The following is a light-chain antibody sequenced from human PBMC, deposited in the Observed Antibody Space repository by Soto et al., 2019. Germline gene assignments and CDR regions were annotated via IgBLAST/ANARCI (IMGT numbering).Light chain of an antibody. V-gene: IGLV1-44*01. CDR1: SSNIGSNT. Sequence: QSVLTQAPSASGTPGQRVTISCSGSSSNIGSNTVSWYQQVPGTAPKLLIYSNDQRPSGVPDRFSGSKSGTSASLAIDGLQSEDEADYCCAAWYGSLKGWVFGGGTKLTVL. J-gene: IGLJ2*01. CDR2: SND. CDR3: AAWYGSLKGWV.